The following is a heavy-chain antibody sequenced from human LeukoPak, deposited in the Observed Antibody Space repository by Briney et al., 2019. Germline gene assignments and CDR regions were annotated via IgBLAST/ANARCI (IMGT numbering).Heavy chain of an antibody. D-gene: IGHD3-9*01. CDR3: SRDFTGYNDY. J-gene: IGHJ4*02. V-gene: IGHV3-23*01. CDR1: GFTFGSYA. Sequence: GGSLRLPCAASGFTFGSYAMSWVRQAPGKGLEWVSAISGSGGSTYYADSVKGRFTISRDNSKNTLYLQMNNLRAEDTAVYYCSRDFTGYNDYWGQGTLVTVSS. CDR2: ISGSGGST.